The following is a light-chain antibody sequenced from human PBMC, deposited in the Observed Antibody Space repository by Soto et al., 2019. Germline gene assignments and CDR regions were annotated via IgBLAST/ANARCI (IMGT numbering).Light chain of an antibody. CDR2: DVS. Sequence: QCVLTQPASVSGSPGQSITISFTGTSSDVGGYNYVSWYQQHPGKAPKLMIYDVSNRPSGVSNRFSGSKSGNTASLTISGLQAEDEADYYCSSYTSSSTRIVFGTGTKVTVL. CDR3: SSYTSSSTRIV. V-gene: IGLV2-14*01. CDR1: SSDVGGYNY. J-gene: IGLJ1*01.